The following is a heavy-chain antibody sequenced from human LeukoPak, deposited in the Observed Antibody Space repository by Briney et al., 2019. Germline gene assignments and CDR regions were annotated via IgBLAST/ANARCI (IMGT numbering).Heavy chain of an antibody. CDR2: INPSGGNT. CDR1: GYTFPSYY. J-gene: IGHJ6*02. D-gene: IGHD5-18*01. Sequence: ASVKVSCKASGYTFPSYYMHWVRQAPGQGLEWMGVINPSGGNTNSAQKFQGRVTMSRDTSTRTVYMELSSLRSEDTAVYYCARVRSGYSYGLTGFYYYGMDVWGQGTTVTVSS. V-gene: IGHV1-46*01. CDR3: ARVRSGYSYGLTGFYYYGMDV.